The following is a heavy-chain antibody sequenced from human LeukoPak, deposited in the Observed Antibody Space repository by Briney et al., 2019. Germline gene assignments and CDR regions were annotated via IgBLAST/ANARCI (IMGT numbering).Heavy chain of an antibody. CDR1: GYYISSGYY. V-gene: IGHV4-38-2*02. Sequence: PSETLSLTCTVSGYYISSGYYWGWIQQPPGKGLEWIGNIYHSGGTYYNPSLKSRVTISVDTSKNQFSLKLSSVTAADTAVYYCARDQRGYYYDSSGYYYDYWGQGTLVTFSS. CDR2: IYHSGGT. CDR3: ARDQRGYYYDSSGYYYDY. J-gene: IGHJ4*02. D-gene: IGHD3-22*01.